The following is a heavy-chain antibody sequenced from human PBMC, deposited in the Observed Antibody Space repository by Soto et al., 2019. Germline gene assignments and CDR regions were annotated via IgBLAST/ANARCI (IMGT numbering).Heavy chain of an antibody. CDR2: IWSDGNKR. D-gene: IGHD1-1*01. CDR1: GFMFTNHG. V-gene: IGHV3-33*01. J-gene: IGHJ4*02. Sequence: QVQLVESGGGVVQPGRSLRLSCAASGFMFTNHGMHWVRQAPGKGLEWVAVIWSDGNKRYYADSVKGRFTVTRDTSKNTLYRQMNDLRADDTAVYYWGRGDDLSAEASDYGGQGPLVTVSS. CDR3: GRGDDLSAEASDY.